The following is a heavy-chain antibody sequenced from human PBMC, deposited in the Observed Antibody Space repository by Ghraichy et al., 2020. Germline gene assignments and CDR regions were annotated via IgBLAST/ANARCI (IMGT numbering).Heavy chain of an antibody. V-gene: IGHV4-39*01. CDR3: ARHPPVRVSNYGSTFYDYHMDG. CDR2: SYYLGST. CDR1: GGSINSANYY. Sequence: SETLSLTCTVSGGSINSANYYWAWVRQPPGKGLEWIDCSYYLGSTYYSRSLKSRVTISVDTSKNQFSLRLTSMTAADAAVYYCARHPPVRVSNYGSTFYDYHMDGWGQGTAVSVSS. J-gene: IGHJ6*02. D-gene: IGHD3-10*01.